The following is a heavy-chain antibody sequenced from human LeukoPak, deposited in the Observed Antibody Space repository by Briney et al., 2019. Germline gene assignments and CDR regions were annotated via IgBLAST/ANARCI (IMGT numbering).Heavy chain of an antibody. CDR1: GFTFNNAW. CDR3: ARVTYYYDSSGYYYDHFDY. Sequence: GGSLRLSCAASGFTFNNAWMNWVRQAPGKGLEWVGRIKSKTDGETTDYASPVKARLTISRDDSMNTLYLQMNSLRAEDTAVYYCARVTYYYDSSGYYYDHFDYWGQGTLVTVSS. CDR2: IKSKTDGETT. V-gene: IGHV3-15*07. J-gene: IGHJ4*02. D-gene: IGHD3-22*01.